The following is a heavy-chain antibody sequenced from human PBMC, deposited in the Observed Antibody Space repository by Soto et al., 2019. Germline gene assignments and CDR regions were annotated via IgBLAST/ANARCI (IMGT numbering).Heavy chain of an antibody. CDR1: GYTFISSE. J-gene: IGHJ4*02. CDR2: LNPNTGYT. Sequence: QVQLVQSGAEVKKPGASVKVSCKASGYTFISSEIVWVRQATGQGLEWVGLLNPNTGYTESVGKFQGRVTMTRDISINTAYLELSGLASEDTAVYYCAKKHSGSSLAYWGQGSLVTVSS. D-gene: IGHD6-6*01. V-gene: IGHV1-8*01. CDR3: AKKHSGSSLAY.